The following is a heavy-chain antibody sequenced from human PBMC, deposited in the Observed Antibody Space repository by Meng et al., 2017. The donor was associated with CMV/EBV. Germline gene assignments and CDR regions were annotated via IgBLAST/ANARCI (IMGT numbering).Heavy chain of an antibody. D-gene: IGHD2-2*01. CDR1: GYTFTSYD. CDR2: MNPNSSNT. CDR3: ARGPGHGSTSSGYYFDY. J-gene: IGHJ4*02. V-gene: IGHV1-8*03. Sequence: ASVKVSCKASGYTFTSYDINWVRQATGQGLEWMGWMNPNSSNTGYAQKFQGRVTITRNTSISTAYMELSSLRSEDTAVYYCARGPGHGSTSSGYYFDYWGQGTLVTVSS.